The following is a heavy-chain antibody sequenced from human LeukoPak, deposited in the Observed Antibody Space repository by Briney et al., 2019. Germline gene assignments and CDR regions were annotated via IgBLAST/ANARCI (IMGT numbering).Heavy chain of an antibody. CDR1: GFTFSSYA. CDR3: ARDTTQRNYYDSSGYYNWLDP. J-gene: IGHJ5*02. D-gene: IGHD3-22*01. V-gene: IGHV3-30*04. CDR2: ISYDGSNK. Sequence: GGSLRLSCAASGFTFSSYAMHWVRQAPGKGLEWVAVISYDGSNKYYADSVKGRFTISRDNSKNTLYLQMNSLRAEDTAVYYCARDTTQRNYYDSSGYYNWLDPWGQGTLVTVSS.